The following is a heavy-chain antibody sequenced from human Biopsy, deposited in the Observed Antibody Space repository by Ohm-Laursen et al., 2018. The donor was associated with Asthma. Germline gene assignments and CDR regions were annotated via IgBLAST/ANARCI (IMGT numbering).Heavy chain of an antibody. D-gene: IGHD5-12*01. V-gene: IGHV3-30*18. CDR3: AKRRGYSGHDNDY. CDR1: GFSVSNNY. Sequence: RSLRLSCAASGFSVSNNYMSWVRQAPGKGLEWVAVISYDGNHKFYEDSVKGRFTISRDNSKNTLYLQMNSLRTEDTAVYYCAKRRGYSGHDNDYWGQGTLVIVSS. CDR2: ISYDGNHK. J-gene: IGHJ4*02.